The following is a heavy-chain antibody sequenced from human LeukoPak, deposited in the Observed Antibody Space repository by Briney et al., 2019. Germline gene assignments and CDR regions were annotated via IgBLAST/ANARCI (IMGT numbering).Heavy chain of an antibody. Sequence: SETLSLTCTVSGGSISSGSYYWGWIRQPPGKGLEWIGSIYYSGSTYYNPSLKSRVTISIDTSKNQFSLKLSSVTAADTAVYYCARQGIVVVVAAQFDYWGQGTLVTVSS. CDR3: ARQGIVVVVAAQFDY. CDR2: IYYSGST. J-gene: IGHJ4*02. V-gene: IGHV4-39*01. D-gene: IGHD2-15*01. CDR1: GGSISSGSYY.